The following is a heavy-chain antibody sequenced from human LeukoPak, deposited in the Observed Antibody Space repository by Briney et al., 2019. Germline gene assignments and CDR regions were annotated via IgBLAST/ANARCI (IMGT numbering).Heavy chain of an antibody. V-gene: IGHV1-69*13. CDR1: GGTFSSYA. J-gene: IGHJ4*02. CDR3: ARDPPAYYYDSSGYYYDDY. D-gene: IGHD3-22*01. CDR2: IIPIFGTA. Sequence: SVKVSCKASGGTFSSYAISWVRQAPGQGLEWMGVIIPIFGTANYAQKFQGRVTITADESTSTAYMELSSLRSEDTAVYYCARDPPAYYYDSSGYYYDDYWGQGTLVTVSS.